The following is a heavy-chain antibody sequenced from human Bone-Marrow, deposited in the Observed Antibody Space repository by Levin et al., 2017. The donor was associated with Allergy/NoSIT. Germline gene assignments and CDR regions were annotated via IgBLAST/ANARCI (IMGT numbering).Heavy chain of an antibody. D-gene: IGHD2-21*02. CDR2: INHIGGT. V-gene: IGHV4-34*01. CDR1: GGSFSGHD. CDR3: ARLRGDNHLVLLTAIRRGWFDP. J-gene: IGHJ5*02. Sequence: PSETLSLTCAVYGGSFSGHDWSWIRQPPGKGLEWIGEINHIGGTNYNPSLKSRVTMSVDTSKNQFSLNLTSVTAADTAVYFCARLRGDNHLVLLTAIRRGWFDPWGQGTLVTVSS.